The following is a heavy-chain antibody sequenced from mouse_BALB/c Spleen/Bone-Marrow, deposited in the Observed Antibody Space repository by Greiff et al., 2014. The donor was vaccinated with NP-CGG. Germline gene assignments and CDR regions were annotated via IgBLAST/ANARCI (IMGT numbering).Heavy chain of an antibody. CDR1: GFTFSDYY. V-gene: IGHV5-12*02. CDR3: ARQLAYAMDY. D-gene: IGHD4-1*01. Sequence: EVQLVESGGGLVQPGGSLKLSCATSGFTFSDYYMYWVRQTPEKRLEWAAYITKGGGSTYYPDIVKGRFTISRDNAKNTLYLQMSRLKSEDTAMYYCARQLAYAMDYWGQGTSVTVSS. CDR2: ITKGGGST. J-gene: IGHJ4*01.